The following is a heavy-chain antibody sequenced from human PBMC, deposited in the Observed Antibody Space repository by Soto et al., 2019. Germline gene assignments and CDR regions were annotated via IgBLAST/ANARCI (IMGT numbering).Heavy chain of an antibody. CDR1: GFTFSSYA. J-gene: IGHJ4*02. D-gene: IGHD6-13*01. CDR3: ARRGPGTYFDY. V-gene: IGHV3-23*01. CDR2: ISGSGDST. Sequence: EVQLLASGGGLVQPGGFLRLSCAASGFTFSSYAMNWVRQAPGKGLEWVSVISGSGDSTYYADSVKGRFTISRDNSKNTLYLQMNSLRTEDTAVYYCARRGPGTYFDYWGQGTLVTVSS.